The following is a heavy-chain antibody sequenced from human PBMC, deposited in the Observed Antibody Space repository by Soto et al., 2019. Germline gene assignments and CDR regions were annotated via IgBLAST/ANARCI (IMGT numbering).Heavy chain of an antibody. D-gene: IGHD2-2*01. CDR1: GFTFSSYA. CDR2: ISGSGGST. V-gene: IGHV3-23*01. J-gene: IGHJ4*02. CDR3: ASIRSYCSSTSCYPHYFYC. Sequence: EVQLLESGGGLVQPGGSLRLSCAASGFTFSSYAMSWVRQDPGKGLEWVSAISGSGGSTYYADSVKGRFTISIDNPKNTLNLQMNSLRAEDSALYYCASIRSYCSSTSCYPHYFYCWGQGTLVTVSS.